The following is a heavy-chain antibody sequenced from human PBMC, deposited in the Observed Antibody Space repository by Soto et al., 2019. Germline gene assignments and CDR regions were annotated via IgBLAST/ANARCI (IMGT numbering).Heavy chain of an antibody. V-gene: IGHV1-46*01. D-gene: IGHD2-2*01. CDR1: GYTFTSYY. CDR3: ARDRCDTTSCYECDY. Sequence: DSVKVSCKASGYTFTSYYIHWVRQAPGQGLEWMGIISPSGGSTRFAQKFQGRVTLTRDTSANTVYMELSSLRSDDTAVYYCARDRCDTTSCYECDYWGQGTLVTVSS. J-gene: IGHJ4*02. CDR2: ISPSGGST.